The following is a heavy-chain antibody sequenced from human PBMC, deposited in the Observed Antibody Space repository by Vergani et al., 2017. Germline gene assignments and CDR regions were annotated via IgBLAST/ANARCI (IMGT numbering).Heavy chain of an antibody. CDR2: IYYSGST. V-gene: IGHV4-39*01. D-gene: IGHD2-21*02. CDR3: ASHIVVVTAHFDL. CDR1: GASIRSSNYY. J-gene: IGHJ2*01. Sequence: QLQLQESGPGLVKPSATLSLTCSVSGASIRSSNYYWGWIRQPPGKGLEWIGSIYYSGSTYYNPSLKSRVTISVDTSKNQFSLKLSSVTAADTAVYYCASHIVVVTAHFDLWGRGTLVTVSS.